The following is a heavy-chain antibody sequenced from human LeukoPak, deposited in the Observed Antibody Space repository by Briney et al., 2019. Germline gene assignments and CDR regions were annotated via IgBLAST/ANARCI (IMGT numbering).Heavy chain of an antibody. J-gene: IGHJ4*02. Sequence: PSETLSLTCTVSGGSISSSSYYWGWIRQPPGKGLEGIGSIYYSGSTYYNPSLKSRVTISVDPSKNQFSLKLSSVTAADTAVYYCARRTYYYDSSGYYYRYYFDYWGQGTLVTVSS. CDR2: IYYSGST. CDR3: ARRTYYYDSSGYYYRYYFDY. D-gene: IGHD3-22*01. CDR1: GGSISSSSYY. V-gene: IGHV4-39*01.